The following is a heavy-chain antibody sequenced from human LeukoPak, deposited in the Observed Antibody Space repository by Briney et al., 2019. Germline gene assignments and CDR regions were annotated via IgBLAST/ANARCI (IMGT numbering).Heavy chain of an antibody. D-gene: IGHD3-10*01. CDR2: ISPYNGHT. Sequence: ASVKVSCKVSGYTFTSDGISWVRQAPGQGLEWMGWISPYNGHTNYAQPFQGRVTMTTDTSTSSGYMELRSLRSDDTAVYYCARGKFGVSFDSWGQGTLVTVSS. CDR3: ARGKFGVSFDS. CDR1: GYTFTSDG. V-gene: IGHV1-18*01. J-gene: IGHJ4*02.